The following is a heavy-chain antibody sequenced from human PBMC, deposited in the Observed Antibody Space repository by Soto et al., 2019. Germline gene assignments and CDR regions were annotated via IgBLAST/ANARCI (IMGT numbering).Heavy chain of an antibody. CDR3: ARACSSTSCSTFAPYYYYGMDV. CDR2: IIPIFGTA. V-gene: IGHV1-69*13. J-gene: IGHJ6*02. Sequence: GASVKVSCKASGGTFSSYAISWLRQAPGQGLEWMGGIIPIFGTANYAQKFQGRVTITADESTSTAYMELSSLRSEDTAVYYCARACSSTSCSTFAPYYYYGMDVWGQGTTVTVSS. D-gene: IGHD2-2*01. CDR1: GGTFSSYA.